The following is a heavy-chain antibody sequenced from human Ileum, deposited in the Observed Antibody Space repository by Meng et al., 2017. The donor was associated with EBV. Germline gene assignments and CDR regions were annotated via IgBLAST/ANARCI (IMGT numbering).Heavy chain of an antibody. D-gene: IGHD3-16*01. CDR1: GLSLRNSW. Sequence: GGLCRPGRTLLFCVSASGLSLRNSWIPRVRQAPAKGLFWLSHIDSDGSTTNYAGFVRGRVTISRDNAKNTLSLQMRTLITEETAVYYFVRGRLGPWYWGQGTLVTVSS. V-gene: IGHV3-74*01. CDR2: IDSDGSTT. J-gene: IGHJ4*02. CDR3: VRGRLGPWY.